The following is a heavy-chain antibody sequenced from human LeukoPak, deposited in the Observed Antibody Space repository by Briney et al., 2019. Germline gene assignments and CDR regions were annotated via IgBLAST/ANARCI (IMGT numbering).Heavy chain of an antibody. J-gene: IGHJ4*02. CDR3: ARQGSGSYRSYFDY. Sequence: PSETLSLTCAVSGGSISSSNWWSWVRQPPGKGLEWVGEIYHSGSTNYNPSLKSRVTISVDKSKNQFSLKLSSVTAADTAVYYCARQGSGSYRSYFDYWGQGTLVTVSS. D-gene: IGHD1-26*01. CDR1: GGSISSSNW. V-gene: IGHV4-4*02. CDR2: IYHSGST.